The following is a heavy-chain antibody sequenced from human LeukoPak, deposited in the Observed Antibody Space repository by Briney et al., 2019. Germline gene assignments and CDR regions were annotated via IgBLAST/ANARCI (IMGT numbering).Heavy chain of an antibody. CDR3: ARPPMYSSGLRGFDY. V-gene: IGHV4-39*07. CDR1: GGSISSSSYY. D-gene: IGHD6-19*01. Sequence: SETLSLTCTVSGGSISSSSYYWGWIRQPPGKGLEWIGSIYYSGSTYYNPSLKSRVTISVDTSKNQFSLKLSSVTAADTAVYYCARPPMYSSGLRGFDYWGQGTLVTVSS. CDR2: IYYSGST. J-gene: IGHJ4*02.